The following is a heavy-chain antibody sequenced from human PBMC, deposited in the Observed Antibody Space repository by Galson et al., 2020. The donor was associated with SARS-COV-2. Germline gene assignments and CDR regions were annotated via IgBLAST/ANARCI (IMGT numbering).Heavy chain of an antibody. Sequence: GGSLRLSCAASGFTFRSYDLHWVRQATGKGLEWVSAIGTAGDTYYPGSVKGRFTISRENAKNSLYLQMNSLRAGDTAVYYCARVSYDSSGYYYWFDYWGQGTLVTVS. V-gene: IGHV3-13*01. CDR1: GFTFRSYD. J-gene: IGHJ4*02. CDR2: IGTAGDT. CDR3: ARVSYDSSGYYYWFDY. D-gene: IGHD3-22*01.